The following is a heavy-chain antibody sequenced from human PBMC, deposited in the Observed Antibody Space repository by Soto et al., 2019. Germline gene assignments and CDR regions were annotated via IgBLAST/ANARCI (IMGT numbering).Heavy chain of an antibody. CDR3: AKVIVPFLEWLARYYFDY. J-gene: IGHJ4*02. D-gene: IGHD3-3*02. CDR2: ISGSGNNT. CDR1: GFPFSNYA. Sequence: EVQLLESGGGLVQPGGSLRLSCAASGFPFSNYAMTWVRQAPGKGLEWVSVISGSGNNTYQADSVKGRFTISRDNSKNTLYLQMSSLRAEDSAVYFCAKVIVPFLEWLARYYFDYWGQGTLVTVSS. V-gene: IGHV3-23*01.